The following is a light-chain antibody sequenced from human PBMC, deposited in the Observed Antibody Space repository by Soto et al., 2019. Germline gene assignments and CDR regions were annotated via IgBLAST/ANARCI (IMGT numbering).Light chain of an antibody. J-gene: IGKJ1*01. Sequence: EVVLTHSPVTLSLSPGEGATLSCRSSQSVRSNLAWYQQKPGQAPRLLIYGASTRATGIPARFSGSGSGTEFTLTISSLQSEDFAVYYCQQYDKWPPVKFGQGTKV. CDR2: GAS. CDR1: QSVRSN. V-gene: IGKV3-15*01. CDR3: QQYDKWPPVK.